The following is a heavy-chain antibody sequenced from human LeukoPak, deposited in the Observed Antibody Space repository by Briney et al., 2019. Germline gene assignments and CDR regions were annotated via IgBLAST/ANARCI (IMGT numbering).Heavy chain of an antibody. CDR2: INTNTGNP. J-gene: IGHJ4*02. CDR1: GYTFTSYA. CDR3: ARTGLPQRYSSSWYGY. V-gene: IGHV7-4-1*02. D-gene: IGHD6-13*01. Sequence: ASVKVSCKASGYTFTSYAMNWVRQAPGQGLEWMGWINTNTGNPTYAQGFTGRFVFSLDTSVSTAYLQISSLKAEDTAVYYCARTGLPQRYSSSWYGYWGQGTLVTVSS.